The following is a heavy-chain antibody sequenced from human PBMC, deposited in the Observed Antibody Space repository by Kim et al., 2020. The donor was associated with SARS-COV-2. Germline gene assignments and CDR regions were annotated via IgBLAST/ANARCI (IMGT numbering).Heavy chain of an antibody. D-gene: IGHD4-17*01. CDR2: ISGSGGST. Sequence: GGSLRLSCAASGFTFSSYAMSWVRQAPGKGLEWVSAISGSGGSTYYADSVKGRFTISRDNSKNTLYLQMNSLRAEDTAVYYCAKDSDPNDYGEYVVNFDCWGQGTLVTFSS. CDR1: GFTFSSYA. V-gene: IGHV3-23*01. J-gene: IGHJ4*02. CDR3: AKDSDPNDYGEYVVNFDC.